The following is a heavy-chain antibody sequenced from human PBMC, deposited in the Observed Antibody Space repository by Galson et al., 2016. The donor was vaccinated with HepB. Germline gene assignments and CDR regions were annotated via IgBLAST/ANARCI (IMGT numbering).Heavy chain of an antibody. J-gene: IGHJ3*01. D-gene: IGHD1-26*01. CDR2: IRGSGGGI. CDR1: GFTFATYP. Sequence: SLRLSCAGSGFTFATYPMSWVRQAPGKGLEWVSGIRGSGGGIDYADSVKGRFTISRDNAKNSLYLQMNTLGVEDTAVYYCASPSGRYSVHTFDLWGQGTMVTVSS. CDR3: ASPSGRYSVHTFDL. V-gene: IGHV3-23*01.